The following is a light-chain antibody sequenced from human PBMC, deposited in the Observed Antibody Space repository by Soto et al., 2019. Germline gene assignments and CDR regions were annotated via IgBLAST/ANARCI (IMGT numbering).Light chain of an antibody. CDR2: DAS. CDR1: QDISNY. J-gene: IGKJ1*01. V-gene: IGKV1-33*01. CDR3: QQYDNLPA. Sequence: GDRVTITCQASQDISNYLNWYQQKPGKAPKLLIYDASNLETGVPSRFSGSGSGTDFTFTISSLQPEDIATYYCQQYDNLPAFGQGTKVEIK.